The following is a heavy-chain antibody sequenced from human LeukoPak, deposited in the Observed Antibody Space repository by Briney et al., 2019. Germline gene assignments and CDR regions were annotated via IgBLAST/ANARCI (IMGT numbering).Heavy chain of an antibody. D-gene: IGHD3-16*02. CDR1: GYKFTGNY. Sequence: RGASVKVSCKASGYKFTGNYMHWVRQAPGQGPEWMGWINPISGRTSYAQKFVGRVTLTRNTSITTAYMELGSLTSDDTAVYYCARHSVAIVAVINHCFDTWGQGTHVTVSS. J-gene: IGHJ5*02. CDR3: ARHSVAIVAVINHCFDT. V-gene: IGHV1-2*02. CDR2: INPISGRT.